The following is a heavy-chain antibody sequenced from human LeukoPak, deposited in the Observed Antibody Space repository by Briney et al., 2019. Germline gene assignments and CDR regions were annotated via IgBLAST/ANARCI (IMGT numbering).Heavy chain of an antibody. CDR2: IRSKPYGGTT. Sequence: GGSLRLSCAASGFSFVDYAMSWVRQAPGKGLEWVGFIRSKPYGGTTEYAASVKGRFTISRDDSKSIAYLQMNSLKTEDTAVYYCTREPRRPVTIPRWGQGTLVTVSS. CDR1: GFSFVDYA. D-gene: IGHD2-21*01. CDR3: TREPRRPVTIPR. J-gene: IGHJ4*02. V-gene: IGHV3-49*04.